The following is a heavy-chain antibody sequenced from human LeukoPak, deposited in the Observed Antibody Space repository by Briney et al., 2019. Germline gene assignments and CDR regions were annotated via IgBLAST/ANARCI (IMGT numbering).Heavy chain of an antibody. Sequence: PSETLSLTCTVSGGSIGSYYWSWIRQPPGKGLEWIGYIYYSGSTNYNPSLKSRVTISVDTSKNQFSLKLSSVTAADTAVYYCARAVAVRWFDPWGQGTLVTVSS. CDR2: IYYSGST. J-gene: IGHJ5*02. CDR1: GGSIGSYY. CDR3: ARAVAVRWFDP. D-gene: IGHD3-10*01. V-gene: IGHV4-59*01.